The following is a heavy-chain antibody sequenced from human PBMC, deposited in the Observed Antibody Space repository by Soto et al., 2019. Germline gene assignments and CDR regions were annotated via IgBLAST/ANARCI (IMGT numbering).Heavy chain of an antibody. J-gene: IGHJ4*01. CDR3: VSWVSAHFDY. CDR2: ISSNGANT. D-gene: IGHD2-8*01. CDR1: GFTFDSPYSHA. Sequence: GSLLLSCAASGFTFDSPYSHAMSWVRQSPGKGPEWVSTISSNGANTHYAESVQGRFTISKDASRKTVHLHMNSLRDDDTATYFCVSWVSAHFDYWGHGTQVTVYS. V-gene: IGHV3-23*01.